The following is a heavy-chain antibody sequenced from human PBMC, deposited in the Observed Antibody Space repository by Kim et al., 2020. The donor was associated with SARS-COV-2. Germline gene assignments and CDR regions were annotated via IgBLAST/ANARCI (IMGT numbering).Heavy chain of an antibody. J-gene: IGHJ3*02. Sequence: GGSLRLSCAVSGFTFSDYSVNWVRQAPGKGLEWVSYINPNSGTIYYADSMKGRFTISRDNAKKSLYLQMNSLSDEDTAVYFCVRSGGRVAENAFDIWGQGTMVTVSS. CDR2: INPNSGTI. CDR3: VRSGGRVAENAFDI. D-gene: IGHD2-15*01. CDR1: GFTFSDYS. V-gene: IGHV3-48*02.